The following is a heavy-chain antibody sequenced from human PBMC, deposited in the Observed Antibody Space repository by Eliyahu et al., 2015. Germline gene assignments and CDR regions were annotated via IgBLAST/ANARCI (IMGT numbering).Heavy chain of an antibody. J-gene: IGHJ6*02. CDR2: MYTTGSP. D-gene: IGHD4-11*01. CDR1: GXXVSNHX. Sequence: QVQLQESGPGLVKPSEXLSLXCTXXGXXVSNHXXSWXRQSAGXGLQWIGRMYTTGSPNYNPSLKSRVTMSVDKSKNQLFLNLTSVTAADTAVYYCAKTTYYYGFDVWGQGTTVTVSS. CDR3: AKTTYYYGFDV. V-gene: IGHV4-4*07.